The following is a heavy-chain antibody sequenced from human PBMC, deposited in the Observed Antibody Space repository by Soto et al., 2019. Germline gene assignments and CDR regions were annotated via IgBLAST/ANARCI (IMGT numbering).Heavy chain of an antibody. Sequence: GGSLRLSCAASGFTFSSYAMSWVRQAPGKGLEWVSAISGSGGSTYYADSVKGRFTISRDNSKNTLYLQMNSLRAEDTAVYYCAKDNVARYSSDWYNDYWGQGTLVTVAS. D-gene: IGHD6-19*01. CDR1: GFTFSSYA. CDR2: ISGSGGST. J-gene: IGHJ4*02. V-gene: IGHV3-23*01. CDR3: AKDNVARYSSDWYNDY.